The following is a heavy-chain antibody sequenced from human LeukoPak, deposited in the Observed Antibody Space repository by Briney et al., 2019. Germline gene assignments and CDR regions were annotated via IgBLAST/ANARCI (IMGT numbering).Heavy chain of an antibody. D-gene: IGHD6-13*01. CDR2: IDHSGST. CDR3: ARAYSTTFPFDF. CDR1: GGSISTYY. J-gene: IGHJ4*01. V-gene: IGHV4-59*01. Sequence: SETLSLTCTVSGGSISTYYWTWIRQSPGKGLEWLGYIDHSGSTNYNPSLESRVTMSVDPSKKQFSLRLTSLTEADTAVYYCARAYSTTFPFDFWGPGTLVTVSS.